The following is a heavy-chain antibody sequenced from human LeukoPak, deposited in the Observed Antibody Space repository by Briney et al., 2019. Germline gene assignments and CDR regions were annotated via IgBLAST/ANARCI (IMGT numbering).Heavy chain of an antibody. D-gene: IGHD1-26*01. CDR3: ARDSSPPWELRNWFDP. Sequence: GASVKVSCKASGGTFSSYAISWVRQAPGQGLEWMGGIIPIFGTANYAQKFQGRVTITTDEYTSTAYMELSSLRSEDTAVYYCARDSSPPWELRNWFDPWGQGTLVTVSS. V-gene: IGHV1-69*05. CDR2: IIPIFGTA. J-gene: IGHJ5*02. CDR1: GGTFSSYA.